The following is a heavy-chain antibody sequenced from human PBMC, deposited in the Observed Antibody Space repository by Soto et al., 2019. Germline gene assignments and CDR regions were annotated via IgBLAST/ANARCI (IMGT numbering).Heavy chain of an antibody. V-gene: IGHV1-2*02. CDR2: INPNSGGT. J-gene: IGHJ6*02. Sequence: ASVKVSCKASGYTFTGYYMHWVRQAPGQGLEWMGWINPNSGGTNYAQRFQGRVAMTTDTFTGTAYMELRSLTSDDTAMYYCAREGFCSSGSCALYSHDYFGMDVWGQGTTVTVSS. CDR1: GYTFTGYY. D-gene: IGHD2-15*01. CDR3: AREGFCSSGSCALYSHDYFGMDV.